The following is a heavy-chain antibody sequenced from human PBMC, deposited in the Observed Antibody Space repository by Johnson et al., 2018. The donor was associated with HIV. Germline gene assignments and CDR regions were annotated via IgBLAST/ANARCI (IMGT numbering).Heavy chain of an antibody. Sequence: QVRLVESGACVVQPGSSLRLSCAASGFTFSNYGKHWVRQAPGQGLEWVAVVSYDGSYKDYADSVKGRFTISRDNSKNTLYLQMNSLRVEDTAVYYCAKAVGGYAFDIWGQGTMVTVSS. CDR1: GFTFSNYG. J-gene: IGHJ3*02. V-gene: IGHV3-30*18. CDR2: VSYDGSYK. D-gene: IGHD1-26*01. CDR3: AKAVGGYAFDI.